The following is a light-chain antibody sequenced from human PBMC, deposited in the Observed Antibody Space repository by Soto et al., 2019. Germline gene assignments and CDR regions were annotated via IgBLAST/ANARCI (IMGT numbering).Light chain of an antibody. CDR3: SSYTSSSTWV. V-gene: IGLV2-14*01. Sequence: QSVLTQPASVSGSPGQPITISCTGTSSDVGGYNYVSWYQQHPGKAPKLIIYDVSNRPSGVSNRFSGSKSGNTASLTISGLQAEDEADYYCSSYTSSSTWVFGGGTKLTVL. CDR1: SSDVGGYNY. J-gene: IGLJ3*02. CDR2: DVS.